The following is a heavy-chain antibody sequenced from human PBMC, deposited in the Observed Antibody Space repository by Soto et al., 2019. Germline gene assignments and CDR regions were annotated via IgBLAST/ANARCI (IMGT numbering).Heavy chain of an antibody. V-gene: IGHV3-74*01. Sequence: EVQLVESGGGLVQPGGSLRLSCAASGFTFSSYWMHWVRQAPGKGLVWVSRINSDGSSTSYADSVKGRFTISRDNAKNTLYLQMNSLRAEDTAVYYCARGALLYSSSSKGGTDDWGQGTLVTVSS. CDR1: GFTFSSYW. D-gene: IGHD6-6*01. CDR3: ARGALLYSSSSKGGTDD. J-gene: IGHJ4*02. CDR2: INSDGSST.